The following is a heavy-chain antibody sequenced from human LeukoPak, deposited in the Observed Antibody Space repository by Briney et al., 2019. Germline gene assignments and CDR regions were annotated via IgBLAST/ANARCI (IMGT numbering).Heavy chain of an antibody. V-gene: IGHV4-59*12. J-gene: IGHJ4*02. CDR2: IYSSGNT. CDR3: ARERSSWYYLDY. CDR1: GGSISNYY. Sequence: SETLSLTCTVSGGSISNYYWTWIRQPPGKGLEWIGYIYSSGNTNYNPSLNSRVTISLDTSKNQFSLQLSSVTPEDTAVYFCARERSSWYYLDYWGQGMLVTVSS. D-gene: IGHD6-13*01.